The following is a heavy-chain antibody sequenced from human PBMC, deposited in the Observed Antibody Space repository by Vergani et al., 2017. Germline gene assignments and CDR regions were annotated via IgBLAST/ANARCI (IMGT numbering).Heavy chain of an antibody. CDR1: GGSISSYY. J-gene: IGHJ6*03. V-gene: IGHV4-59*01. Sequence: QVQLQESRPGLVKPSETLSLTCTVSGGSISSYYWSWIRQPPGKGLEWIGYIYYSGSTNYNPSLKSRVTISVDTSKNQFSLKLSSVTAADTAVYYCARGATRYYYYYMDVWGKXP. D-gene: IGHD2-15*01. CDR2: IYYSGST. CDR3: ARGATRYYYYYMDV.